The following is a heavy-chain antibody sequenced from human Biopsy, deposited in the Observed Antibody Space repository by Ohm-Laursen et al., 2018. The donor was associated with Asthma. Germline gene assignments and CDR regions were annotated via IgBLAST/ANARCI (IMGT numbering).Heavy chain of an antibody. CDR3: ARAVDYSHYYGIDV. CDR2: VRVYNGNT. V-gene: IGHV1-18*01. CDR1: GYTFNSAG. D-gene: IGHD3-10*01. Sequence: ASVKVSCKLYGYTFNSAGITWVRQAPGQGLEWMGWVRVYNGNTKVAQKLQDRVTLITDTSTSTAYMELRSLRSDDTAVYFCARAVDYSHYYGIDVWGQGTTVTVS. J-gene: IGHJ6*02.